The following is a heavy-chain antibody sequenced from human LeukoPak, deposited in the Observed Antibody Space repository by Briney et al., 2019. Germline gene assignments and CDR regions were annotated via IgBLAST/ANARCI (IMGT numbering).Heavy chain of an antibody. CDR2: INPNSGGA. J-gene: IGHJ3*02. V-gene: IGHV1-2*02. D-gene: IGHD4-23*01. Sequence: ASVKVSCKASGYTFTGYYMHWVRQAPGQGLEWMGWINPNSGGANYAQKFQGRVTMTRDTSISTAYMELSRLRSDDTAVYYCARGGGGNSGNAFDIWGQGTMVTVSS. CDR3: ARGGGGNSGNAFDI. CDR1: GYTFTGYY.